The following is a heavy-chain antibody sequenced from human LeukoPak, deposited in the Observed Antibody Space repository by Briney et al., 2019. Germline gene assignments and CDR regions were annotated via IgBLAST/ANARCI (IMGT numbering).Heavy chain of an antibody. CDR2: ISSSGSAM. CDR3: ARVAWNAGDY. Sequence: GGSLRLSCAVSGFTFGSYEMNWVRQAPGKGLEWVSYISSSGSAMHHADSVKGRFTISRDNAKNSLYLHMNSLRAEDTAVYYCARVAWNAGDYWGQGTLVAVSS. V-gene: IGHV3-48*03. J-gene: IGHJ4*02. CDR1: GFTFGSYE. D-gene: IGHD1-1*01.